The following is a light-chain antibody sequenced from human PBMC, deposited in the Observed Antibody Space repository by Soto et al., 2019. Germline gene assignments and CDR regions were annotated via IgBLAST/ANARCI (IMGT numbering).Light chain of an antibody. CDR3: QLYRA. CDR2: ESS. J-gene: IGKJ1*01. Sequence: DIQMTQSPSTLSASVGDRVTITCRASQNIKNGLTWYQQKPGAAPKLLIYESSRLQSGVPSRFSGTRSGTSFTLTITSLQPDDFATYYCQLYRAVGQGTKVDIK. CDR1: QNIKNG. V-gene: IGKV1-5*01.